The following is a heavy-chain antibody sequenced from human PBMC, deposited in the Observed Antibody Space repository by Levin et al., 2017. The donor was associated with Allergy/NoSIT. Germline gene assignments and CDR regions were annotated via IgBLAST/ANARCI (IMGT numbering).Heavy chain of an antibody. V-gene: IGHV3-15*01. J-gene: IGHJ4*02. Sequence: PGGSLRLSCAASGITFSNAWMSWARQAPGKGLEWVGRIKNKADGATTEYAAPVKGRFTISRDDSKNTLYLQMNSLKTEDTAVYFCTTYSSSWYCFDYWGQGTLVTVSS. CDR1: GITFSNAW. D-gene: IGHD6-13*01. CDR3: TTYSSSWYCFDY. CDR2: IKNKADGATT.